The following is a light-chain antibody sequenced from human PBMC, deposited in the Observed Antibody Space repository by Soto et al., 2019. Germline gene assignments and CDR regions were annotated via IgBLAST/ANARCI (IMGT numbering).Light chain of an antibody. Sequence: DIQMTQSPSTLSASVGDRVTITCRASQSISSWLAWYQQKPGKAPKLLIYDASSLESGVPSRFSGSGSGTEFTLTISSLQPDDFATYYCQQYNSYTSTFGQGTKVEFK. V-gene: IGKV1-5*01. CDR1: QSISSW. CDR3: QQYNSYTST. CDR2: DAS. J-gene: IGKJ1*01.